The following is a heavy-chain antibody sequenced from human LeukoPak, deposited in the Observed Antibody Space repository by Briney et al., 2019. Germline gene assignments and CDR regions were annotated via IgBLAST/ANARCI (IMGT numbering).Heavy chain of an antibody. D-gene: IGHD3-16*01. CDR3: AKDLGGLHDWFDP. J-gene: IGHJ5*02. CDR2: IRYDGSNK. V-gene: IGHV3-30*02. Sequence: QPGGTLRLSCAASGFTFSSYGMHWVPQAPGKGLEWVAVIRYDGSNKYSADSVKGRFTISRDNSKNTLYLQMNSLRAEDTAVYYCAKDLGGLHDWFDPWGQGTLVTVSS. CDR1: GFTFSSYG.